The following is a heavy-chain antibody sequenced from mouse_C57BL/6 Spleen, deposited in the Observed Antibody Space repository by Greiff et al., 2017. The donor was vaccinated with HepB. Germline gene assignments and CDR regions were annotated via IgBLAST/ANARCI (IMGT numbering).Heavy chain of an antibody. D-gene: IGHD2-4*01. CDR2: ISSGSSTI. Sequence: EVKLMESGGGLVKPGGSLKLSCAASGFTFSDYGMHWVRQAPEKGLEWVAYISSGSSTIYYADTVKGRFTISRDNAKNTLFLQMTSLRSEDTAMYYCARRCYDYDEDGFAYWGQGTLVTVSA. V-gene: IGHV5-17*01. CDR1: GFTFSDYG. CDR3: ARRCYDYDEDGFAY. J-gene: IGHJ3*01.